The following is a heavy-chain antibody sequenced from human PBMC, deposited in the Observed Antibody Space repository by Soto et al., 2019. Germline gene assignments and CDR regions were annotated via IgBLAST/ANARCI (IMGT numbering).Heavy chain of an antibody. Sequence: SVKVSCKASGGTFSSYAISWVRQAPGQGLEWMGGIIPIFGTANYAQKFQGRVTITADESTSTAYMELSGLRSEDTAVYYCARVSFRITMIVVAYEFDIWGQGTMVTVSS. J-gene: IGHJ3*02. V-gene: IGHV1-69*13. D-gene: IGHD3-22*01. CDR1: GGTFSSYA. CDR3: ARVSFRITMIVVAYEFDI. CDR2: IIPIFGTA.